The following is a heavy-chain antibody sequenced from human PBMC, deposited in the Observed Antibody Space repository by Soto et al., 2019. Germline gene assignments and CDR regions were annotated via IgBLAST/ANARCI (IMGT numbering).Heavy chain of an antibody. CDR3: ARHLDGYNHYYYYGMDV. J-gene: IGHJ6*02. CDR1: GYSFTSYW. Sequence: PGESLKISCKGSGYSFTSYWISGVRQMPGKGLEWMGRIDPSDSYTNYSPSFQGHVTISADKSISTAYLQWSSLKASDTAMYYCARHLDGYNHYYYYGMDVWGQGTTVTVSS. V-gene: IGHV5-10-1*01. CDR2: IDPSDSYT. D-gene: IGHD5-12*01.